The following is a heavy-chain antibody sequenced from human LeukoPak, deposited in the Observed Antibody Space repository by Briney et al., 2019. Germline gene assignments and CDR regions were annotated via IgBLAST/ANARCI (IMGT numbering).Heavy chain of an antibody. Sequence: GGSLRLSCSTSGFTFSNYEMHSVRQAPGKGVEWVSYISSSGSDIYYADPVKGRFPSSRDNDKNSLYLHMNSLRAEDTAVYYCARDYGGSSPFDYWGQGTLVTVSS. CDR1: GFTFSNYE. D-gene: IGHD4-23*01. CDR3: ARDYGGSSPFDY. CDR2: ISSSGSDI. J-gene: IGHJ4*02. V-gene: IGHV3-48*03.